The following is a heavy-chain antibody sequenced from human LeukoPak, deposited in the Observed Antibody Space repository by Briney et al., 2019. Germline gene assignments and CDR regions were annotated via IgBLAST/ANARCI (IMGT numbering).Heavy chain of an antibody. CDR1: GFTVSSNY. V-gene: IGHV3-11*01. CDR3: ARVRYLNYYFDY. J-gene: IGHJ4*02. D-gene: IGHD3-9*01. CDR2: ISSSGSTI. Sequence: PGGSLRLSCAASGFTVSSNYMSWVRQAPGKGLEWVSYISSSGSTIYYADSVKGRFTISRDNAKNSLYLQMNSLRAEDTAVYYCARVRYLNYYFDYWGQGTLVTVSS.